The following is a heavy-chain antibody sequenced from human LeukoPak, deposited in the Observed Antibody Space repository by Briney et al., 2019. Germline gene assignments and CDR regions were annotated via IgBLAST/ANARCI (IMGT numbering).Heavy chain of an antibody. D-gene: IGHD3-22*01. CDR3: ARDPGGYYYDSSGYLDY. CDR1: GGTFSSYA. CDR2: IIPIFGTA. Sequence: GASVKVSCKASGGTFSSYAISWVRQAPGQGLEWMGRIIPIFGTANYAQKFQGRVTITTDESTSTAYMELSSLRSEDTAVYYCARDPGGYYYDSSGYLDYRGQGTLVTVSS. V-gene: IGHV1-69*05. J-gene: IGHJ4*02.